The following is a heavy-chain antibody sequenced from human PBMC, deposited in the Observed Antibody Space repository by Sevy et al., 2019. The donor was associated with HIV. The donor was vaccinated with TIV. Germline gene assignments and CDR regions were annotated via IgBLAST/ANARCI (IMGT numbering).Heavy chain of an antibody. D-gene: IGHD6-13*01. Sequence: SETLSLTCAVSGGSISSGGYSWSWIRQPPGKGLEWIGYIFHSGATYYIPSLQSRVTISVDLSKNQFSLNLSSVTAAATAVYYCARGRVGDTSSWYGAFDVWGQGTMVTVSS. CDR3: ARGRVGDTSSWYGAFDV. V-gene: IGHV4-30-2*01. CDR1: GGSISSGGYS. CDR2: IFHSGAT. J-gene: IGHJ3*01.